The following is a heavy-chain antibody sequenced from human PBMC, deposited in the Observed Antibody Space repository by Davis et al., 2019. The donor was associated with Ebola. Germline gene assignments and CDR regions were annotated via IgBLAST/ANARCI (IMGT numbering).Heavy chain of an antibody. Sequence: PGGSLRLSCKGSGYSFTSYWIGWVRQMPGKGLEWMGIIYPGDSDTRYSPSFQGQVTISSDKSISTAYLQWSSLKASDTAMYYCARGFYYGSGNKWRSYYYYTMDVWGQGTTVTVSS. J-gene: IGHJ6*02. D-gene: IGHD3-10*01. CDR1: GYSFTSYW. CDR3: ARGFYYGSGNKWRSYYYYTMDV. V-gene: IGHV5-51*01. CDR2: IYPGDSDT.